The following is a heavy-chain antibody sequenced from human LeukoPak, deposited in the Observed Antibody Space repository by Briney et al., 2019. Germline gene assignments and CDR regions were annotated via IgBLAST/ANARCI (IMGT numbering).Heavy chain of an antibody. CDR3: ARSGYSYGLHFDY. D-gene: IGHD5-18*01. CDR2: INPNGGGT. CDR1: GYTFTGYY. V-gene: IGHV1-2*02. J-gene: IGHJ4*02. Sequence: ASVKVSCKASGYTFTGYYMHWVRQAPGQGLEWMGWINPNGGGTNYAQKFQGRVTMTRDTSISTAYMELSRLRSDDTAVYYCARSGYSYGLHFDYWGQGTLVTVSS.